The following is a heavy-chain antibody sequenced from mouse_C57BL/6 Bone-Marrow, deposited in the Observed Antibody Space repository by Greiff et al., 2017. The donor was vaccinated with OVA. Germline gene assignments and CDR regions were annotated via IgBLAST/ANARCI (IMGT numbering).Heavy chain of an antibody. CDR1: GYTFTSYD. J-gene: IGHJ4*01. V-gene: IGHV1-85*01. CDR3: GRADEVAPDYYAMDY. CDR2: IYPRDGST. D-gene: IGHD6-1*01. Sequence: VQLQQSGPELVKPGASVKLSCKASGYTFTSYDINWVKQRPGQGLEWIGWIYPRDGSTKYNEKFKGKATLTVDTSSSTAYMELHSLTSEDSAVYFCGRADEVAPDYYAMDYWGQGTSVTVSS.